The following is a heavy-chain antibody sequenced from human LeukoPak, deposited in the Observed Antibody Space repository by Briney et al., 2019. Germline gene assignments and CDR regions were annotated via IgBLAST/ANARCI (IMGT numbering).Heavy chain of an antibody. Sequence: GGSLRLSCAPSGFTFSRHGMHWVRQAPGKGLEWVAVISYDGSNKYYADSVKGRFTISRDNSKNTLYLQMNSLRAEDTAVYYCARDSSTENDAFDIWGQGTMVTASS. J-gene: IGHJ3*02. CDR2: ISYDGSNK. CDR3: ARDSSTENDAFDI. D-gene: IGHD4-17*01. CDR1: GFTFSRHG. V-gene: IGHV3-30*03.